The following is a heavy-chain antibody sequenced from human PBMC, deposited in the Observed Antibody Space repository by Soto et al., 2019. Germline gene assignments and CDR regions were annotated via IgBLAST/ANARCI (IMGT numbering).Heavy chain of an antibody. V-gene: IGHV1-3*01. Sequence: QVQLVQSGAEVKKPGASVKVSCKASGYSFTRYAMHWVRQAPGQRLEWMGLINAGNDNTKYSQNFQGRVTLTRDATATTAYMELSGLRSEDTAVYYCARDIAAAGSVHFDYWGQGTLVTVSS. J-gene: IGHJ4*02. CDR1: GYSFTRYA. D-gene: IGHD6-13*01. CDR2: INAGNDNT. CDR3: ARDIAAAGSVHFDY.